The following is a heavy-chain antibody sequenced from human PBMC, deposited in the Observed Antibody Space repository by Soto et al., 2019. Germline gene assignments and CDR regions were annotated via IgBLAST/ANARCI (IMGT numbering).Heavy chain of an antibody. V-gene: IGHV3-53*01. J-gene: IGHJ4*02. CDR3: ARGVAGAIGVHDS. CDR2: LFSDGNT. Sequence: PGGSLRLSCAASGFTVSRNYMSWVRQAPGKGLKWVSVLFSDGNTQYVDSVKGRFTISGDNSKNTLYLQMNSLKADDTAVYYCARGVAGAIGVHDSWGQGTQVTSPQ. D-gene: IGHD1-26*01. CDR1: GFTVSRNY.